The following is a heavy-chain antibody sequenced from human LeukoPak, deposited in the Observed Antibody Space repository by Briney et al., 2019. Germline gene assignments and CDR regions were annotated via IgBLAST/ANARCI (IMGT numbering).Heavy chain of an antibody. CDR3: ATSIAAPTGDRGGFDY. Sequence: ASVKVSCKASGYTFTSYYMHWVRQAPGQGLEWMGIINPSGGSTSYAQKFQGRVTMTRDMSTSTVYMELSSLRFEDTAVYYCATSIAAPTGDRGGFDYWGQGTLVTVSS. CDR1: GYTFTSYY. J-gene: IGHJ4*02. CDR2: INPSGGST. V-gene: IGHV1-46*01. D-gene: IGHD6-13*01.